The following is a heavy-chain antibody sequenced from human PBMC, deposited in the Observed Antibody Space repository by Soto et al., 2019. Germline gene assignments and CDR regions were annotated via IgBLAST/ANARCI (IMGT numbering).Heavy chain of an antibody. J-gene: IGHJ4*02. CDR1: GFTFRSYG. D-gene: IGHD6-19*01. Sequence: EGSLRHSCAASGFTFRSYGVHWLPQVPVKGLEWVATISIDGINKYYIDSVEGRFTISRDNSKNTLYLQMNSLRTDDTAVFYCGAGWYFADYWGQGTQVTVSS. V-gene: IGHV3-30*03. CDR3: GAGWYFADY. CDR2: ISIDGINK.